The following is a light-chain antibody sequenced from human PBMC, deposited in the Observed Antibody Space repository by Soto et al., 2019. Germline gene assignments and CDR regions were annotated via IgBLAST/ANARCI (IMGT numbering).Light chain of an antibody. J-gene: IGKJ2*01. V-gene: IGKV1-39*01. CDR2: AAS. CDR3: QQSYYMSRT. Sequence: DLQMTQSPSSLSAFVGDRVTITCRASYNIGTYLNWYQQRPGKAPKLLIYAASSLQGGVPSRFSGSGSGTDFTLTISSLQPEDIATYYCQQSYYMSRTFGQGTKLEIK. CDR1: YNIGTY.